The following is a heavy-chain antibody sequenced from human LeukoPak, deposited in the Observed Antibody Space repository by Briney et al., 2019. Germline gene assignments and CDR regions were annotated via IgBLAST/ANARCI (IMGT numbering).Heavy chain of an antibody. D-gene: IGHD6-13*01. CDR3: ARSRSSSWSYNWFDP. Sequence: SETLSLTCTVYGGSISSYYWSWLRQPPGKGLEWIGYIYYSESTNYNTSLKSRVTISVDTSKHQFSLKLSSVPAADTAVYYCARSRSSSWSYNWFDPWGQGTLVTVSS. CDR2: IYYSEST. V-gene: IGHV4-59*12. CDR1: GGSISSYY. J-gene: IGHJ5*02.